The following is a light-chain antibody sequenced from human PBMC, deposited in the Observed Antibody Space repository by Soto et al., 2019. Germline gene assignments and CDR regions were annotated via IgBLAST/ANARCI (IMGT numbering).Light chain of an antibody. CDR2: NVN. CDR3: QSYDSSRSPLYV. Sequence: QSVLTQPPSASGSPGQAVTISCTGTSRDIGGYDFVSWYQVRPGEAPQLIIYNVNGRPSGVPRRFSGSKSGTSASLAITGLQAEDEADYYCQSYDSSRSPLYVFGTGTKVTVL. CDR1: SRDIGGYDF. V-gene: IGLV2-8*01. J-gene: IGLJ1*01.